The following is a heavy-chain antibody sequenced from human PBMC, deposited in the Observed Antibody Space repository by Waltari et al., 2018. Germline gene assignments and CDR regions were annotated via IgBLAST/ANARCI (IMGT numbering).Heavy chain of an antibody. CDR1: GGSISSSRYY. D-gene: IGHD3-3*01. J-gene: IGHJ4*02. CDR3: ARQRGPLRFLEWLSDY. Sequence: QLQLQESGPGLVKPSETLSLTCTVSGGSISSSRYYWGWIRQPPGKGLEWIGSIYYSGSTYYNPSLKSRVTISVDTSKNQFSLKLSSVTAADTAVYYCARQRGPLRFLEWLSDYWGQGTLVTVSS. V-gene: IGHV4-39*01. CDR2: IYYSGST.